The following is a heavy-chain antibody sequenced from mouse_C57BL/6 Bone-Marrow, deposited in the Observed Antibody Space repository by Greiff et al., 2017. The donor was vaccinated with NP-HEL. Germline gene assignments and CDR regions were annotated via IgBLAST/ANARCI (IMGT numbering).Heavy chain of an antibody. J-gene: IGHJ2*01. CDR3: ARYIDY. Sequence: VQLQQSGPGLVQPSQSLSITCTVSGFSLTSYGVHWVRQSPGKGLEWLGVIWSGGSTYYNAAFISRLSISKDNSKSQVFFKMNSLQADDTALYYCARYIDYWDQGTTLTVSS. CDR1: GFSLTSYG. CDR2: IWSGGST. V-gene: IGHV2-2*01.